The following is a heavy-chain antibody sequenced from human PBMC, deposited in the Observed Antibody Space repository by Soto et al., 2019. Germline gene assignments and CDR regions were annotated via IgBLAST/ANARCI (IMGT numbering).Heavy chain of an antibody. CDR2: IYYSGST. J-gene: IGHJ6*03. D-gene: IGHD2-2*01. CDR3: ARSRYIVVVPAAIGYYFMDV. V-gene: IGHV4-59*08. CDR1: GGSISSYY. Sequence: SETLSLTCTVSGGSISSYYWSWIRQPPGKGLEWIGYIYYSGSTNYNPSLKSRVTISVDTSKNQFSLKLSSVTAADTAVYYCARSRYIVVVPAAIGYYFMDVWGKGTTVTVSS.